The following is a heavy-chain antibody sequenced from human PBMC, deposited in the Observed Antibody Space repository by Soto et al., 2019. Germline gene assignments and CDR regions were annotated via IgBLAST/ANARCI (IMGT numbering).Heavy chain of an antibody. CDR2: MNPNNGNT. J-gene: IGHJ5*02. D-gene: IGHD3-16*01. CDR1: GYTITSYD. CDR3: ARDQESWGAWFDP. V-gene: IGHV1-18*01. Sequence: SVKFYFKASGYTITSYDSNWVRQDTGQGLEWMGWMNPNNGNTNYAQKLQGRVTMTTDTSTSTAYMELRSLRSDDTAVYYCARDQESWGAWFDPWGQGTLVTVSS.